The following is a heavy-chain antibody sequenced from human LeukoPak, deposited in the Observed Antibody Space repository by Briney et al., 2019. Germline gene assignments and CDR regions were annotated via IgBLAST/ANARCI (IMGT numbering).Heavy chain of an antibody. D-gene: IGHD6-19*01. V-gene: IGHV4-34*01. J-gene: IGHJ4*02. CDR3: ASRLLGVAGTGDFDY. CDR1: GGSFSGYY. Sequence: SETLSLTCAVYGGSFSGYYWSWIRQPPGKGLEWIGEINHSGSTNYNPSPKSRVTISVDTSKNQFSLKLSSVTAADTAVYYCASRLLGVAGTGDFDYWGQGTLVTVSS. CDR2: INHSGST.